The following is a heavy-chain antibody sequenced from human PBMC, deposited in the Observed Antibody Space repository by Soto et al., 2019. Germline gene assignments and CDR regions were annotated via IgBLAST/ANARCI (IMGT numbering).Heavy chain of an antibody. Sequence: SETLSLTCTVSGGSISSYYWSWIRQPPGKGLEWIGYIYYSGSTNYNPSLKSRVTISVDTSKNQFSLKLSSVTAADTAVYYCARADWFGELSNYYYYMDVWGKGTTVTVSS. CDR1: GGSISSYY. CDR3: ARADWFGELSNYYYYMDV. V-gene: IGHV4-59*01. CDR2: IYYSGST. J-gene: IGHJ6*03. D-gene: IGHD3-10*01.